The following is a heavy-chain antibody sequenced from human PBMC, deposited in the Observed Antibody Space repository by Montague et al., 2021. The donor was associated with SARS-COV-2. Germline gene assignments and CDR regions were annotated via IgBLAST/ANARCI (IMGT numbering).Heavy chain of an antibody. Sequence: SLRLSCAASGFTFSSYSMSWVRQTPGKGLEWVSAISGSGGSTYYADSVKGRFTISRDNSKNTLYLQMNSLRAEDTAVYYCAKDHGWGFDYWGQGTLVTVSS. CDR2: ISGSGGST. J-gene: IGHJ4*03. CDR3: AKDHGWGFDY. V-gene: IGHV3-23*01. D-gene: IGHD3-16*01. CDR1: GFTFSSYS.